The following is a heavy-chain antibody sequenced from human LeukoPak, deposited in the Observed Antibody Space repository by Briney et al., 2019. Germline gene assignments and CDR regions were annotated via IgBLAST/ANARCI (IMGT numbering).Heavy chain of an antibody. CDR3: ARVRSWIQLWLPKYYFDY. V-gene: IGHV4-34*01. CDR1: GGSFSGYY. J-gene: IGHJ4*02. CDR2: INHSGST. Sequence: PSGTLSHTCAVYGGSFSGYYWSWIRQPPGKGLEWIGEINHSGSTNHNPSLKSRVTISVDTSKNQFSLKLSSVTAADTAVYYCARVRSWIQLWLPKYYFDYWGQGTLVTVSS. D-gene: IGHD5-18*01.